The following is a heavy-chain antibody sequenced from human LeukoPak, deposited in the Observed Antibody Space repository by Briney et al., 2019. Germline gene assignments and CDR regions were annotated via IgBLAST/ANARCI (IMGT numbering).Heavy chain of an antibody. Sequence: GGSLRLSCAASGFTFSSYAMSWVRQAPGKGLEWVSAIGGSGGSTYYADSVKGRFTISRDNSKNTLYLQMNSLRAEDTAVYYCARGGSYLSAFDIWGQGTMVTVSS. V-gene: IGHV3-23*01. D-gene: IGHD1-26*01. CDR1: GFTFSSYA. CDR3: ARGGSYLSAFDI. CDR2: IGGSGGST. J-gene: IGHJ3*02.